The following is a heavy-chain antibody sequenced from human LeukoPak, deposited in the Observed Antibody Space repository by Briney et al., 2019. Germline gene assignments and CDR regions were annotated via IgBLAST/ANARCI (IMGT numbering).Heavy chain of an antibody. CDR3: TTGAYDFWSGYPPGFDY. Sequence: GGSLTLSCAASGFTFSNAWMSWVRQAPGKGLEWVGRIKSKTDGGTTDYAAPVKGRLTISRDDSKNTLYLQMNSLKTEDTAVYYCTTGAYDFWSGYPPGFDYWGQGTLVTVSS. CDR2: IKSKTDGGTT. CDR1: GFTFSNAW. J-gene: IGHJ4*02. V-gene: IGHV3-15*01. D-gene: IGHD3-3*01.